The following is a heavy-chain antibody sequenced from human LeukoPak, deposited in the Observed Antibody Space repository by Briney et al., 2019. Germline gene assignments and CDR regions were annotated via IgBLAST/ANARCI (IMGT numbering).Heavy chain of an antibody. J-gene: IGHJ5*02. CDR3: ATTRYIVLVTAIPNWFDP. Sequence: GGSLRLSCAASGFTFSSYAMSWVRQAPGKGLEWVSAISGSGGSTYYADSVKGRFTISRDNSKNTLYLQMNSLRAEDTAVYYCATTRYIVLVTAIPNWFDPWGQGTLVTVSS. CDR2: ISGSGGST. D-gene: IGHD2-21*02. CDR1: GFTFSSYA. V-gene: IGHV3-23*01.